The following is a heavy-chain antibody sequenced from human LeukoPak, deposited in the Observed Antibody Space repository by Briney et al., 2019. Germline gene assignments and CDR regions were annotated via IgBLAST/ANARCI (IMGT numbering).Heavy chain of an antibody. Sequence: GGSLRLSCAASGFTFSSYGMHWVRQAPGKGLEWVAFIRYDGSNKYYADSVKGRFTISRDNSKNTLYLQMNSLRAEDTAVYYCAKPAFRSGSYYYNYWGQGTLVTVSS. CDR3: AKPAFRSGSYYYNY. J-gene: IGHJ4*02. CDR1: GFTFSSYG. V-gene: IGHV3-30*02. D-gene: IGHD1-26*01. CDR2: IRYDGSNK.